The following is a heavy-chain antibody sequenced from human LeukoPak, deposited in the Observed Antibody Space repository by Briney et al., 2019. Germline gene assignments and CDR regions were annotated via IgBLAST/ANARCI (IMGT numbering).Heavy chain of an antibody. V-gene: IGHV4-59*01. CDR2: IYYSGST. Sequence: PSETLSLTCTVSGGSISSYYWSWIRQPPGKGLEWIGYIYYSGSTNYNPSLKSRVTISVDTSKNQFSLKLSSVTAADTAVYYCARVSELWFGITWGQGTLVTVSS. CDR3: ARVSELWFGIT. D-gene: IGHD3-10*01. J-gene: IGHJ4*02. CDR1: GGSISSYY.